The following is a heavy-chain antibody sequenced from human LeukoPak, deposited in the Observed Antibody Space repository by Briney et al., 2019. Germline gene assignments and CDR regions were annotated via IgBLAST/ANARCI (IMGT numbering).Heavy chain of an antibody. CDR2: ISSSGSTI. D-gene: IGHD3-22*01. CDR3: AELGITMIRGV. Sequence: GGSLRLSCAASGFTFSSYEMNWVRQAPGKGLEWVSYISSSGSTIYYADSVKGRFTISRDNAKNSLYLQMSSLRAEDTAVYYCAELGITMIRGVWGKGTTVTISS. CDR1: GFTFSSYE. V-gene: IGHV3-48*03. J-gene: IGHJ6*04.